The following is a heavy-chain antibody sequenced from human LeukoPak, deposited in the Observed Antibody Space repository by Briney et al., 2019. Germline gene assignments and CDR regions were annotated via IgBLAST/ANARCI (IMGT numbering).Heavy chain of an antibody. CDR2: ISSSGST. D-gene: IGHD3-22*01. CDR3: ARGPYSYDSSGAFDI. V-gene: IGHV4-61*02. Sequence: PSETLSLTCTVSGDSISSGDYYWSWIRQPAGKGLEWIGRISSSGSTNYNPSLKSRVTISVDTSKNQFSLKLSSVTAADTAVYFCARGPYSYDSSGAFDIWGQGTMVTVSA. J-gene: IGHJ3*02. CDR1: GDSISSGDYY.